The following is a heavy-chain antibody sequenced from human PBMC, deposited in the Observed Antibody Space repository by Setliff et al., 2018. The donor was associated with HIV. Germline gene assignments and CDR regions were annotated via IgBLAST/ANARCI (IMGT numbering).Heavy chain of an antibody. CDR3: ARGPSPVDVDYYYMDV. Sequence: ASETLSLTCAAYGGSLSGYYWSWIRQTPGKGLEWIGEVHYSGRTAYNPSLRSRVTISVDTSKNHFSLKLTSVTAAATAVHYCARGPSPVDVDYYYMDVWGKGTTVTVSS. CDR1: GGSLSGYY. CDR2: VHYSGRT. V-gene: IGHV4-34*01. J-gene: IGHJ6*03. D-gene: IGHD2-2*01.